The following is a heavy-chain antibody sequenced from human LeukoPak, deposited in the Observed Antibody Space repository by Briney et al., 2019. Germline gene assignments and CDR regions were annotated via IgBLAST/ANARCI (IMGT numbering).Heavy chain of an antibody. D-gene: IGHD3-3*01. J-gene: IGHJ4*02. CDR2: INHSGST. Sequence: SETLSLTCAVYGGSSSGYYWSWIRQPPGKGLEWIGEINHSGSTNYNPSLKSRVTISVDTSKNQFSLKLSSVTAADTAVYYCARGPRYYDFWSGYPASSPVDYWGQGTLVTVSS. CDR3: ARGPRYYDFWSGYPASSPVDY. CDR1: GGSSSGYY. V-gene: IGHV4-34*01.